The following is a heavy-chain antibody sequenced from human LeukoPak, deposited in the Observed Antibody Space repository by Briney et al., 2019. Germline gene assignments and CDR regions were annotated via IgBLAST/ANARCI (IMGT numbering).Heavy chain of an antibody. CDR2: INHSGST. D-gene: IGHD4-17*01. CDR1: GGSFSGYY. CDR3: AKEGVGSGDYSN. V-gene: IGHV4-34*01. J-gene: IGHJ4*02. Sequence: SETLSLICAVYGGSFSGYYWSWIRQPPGKGLEWIGEINHSGSTNYNPSLKSRVTISVDTSKNQFSLKLSSVTAADTAVYYCAKEGVGSGDYSNWGQRTLVTVSS.